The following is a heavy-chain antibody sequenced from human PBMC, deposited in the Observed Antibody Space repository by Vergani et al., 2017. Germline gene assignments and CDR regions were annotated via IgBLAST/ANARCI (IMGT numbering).Heavy chain of an antibody. CDR1: GFTSAGYA. Sequence: VQLVESGGNVVQSGTSLRLSCAASGFTSAGYAMHWVRQAPGKGLEWVSGISWNSNSIGYADSVKGRFTISRDNAKNSLYLQMNSLRAEDTALYYCAKDLGTSSGGGWFDPWGQGTLVTVSS. D-gene: IGHD6-6*01. J-gene: IGHJ5*02. CDR2: ISWNSNSI. CDR3: AKDLGTSSGGGWFDP. V-gene: IGHV3-9*02.